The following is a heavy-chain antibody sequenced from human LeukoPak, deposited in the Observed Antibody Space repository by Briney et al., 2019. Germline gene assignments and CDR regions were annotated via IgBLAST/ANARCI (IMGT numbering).Heavy chain of an antibody. CDR3: ARDIAEQQLAPHYYFDY. CDR1: GFAFSNYA. Sequence: PGGSLRLSCAASGFAFSNYAMHWVRQAPGMGLEWVAVISYDGSNKYYADSVKGRFTISRDNSKNTLYLQMNSLRAEDTAVYYCARDIAEQQLAPHYYFDYWGQGTLVTVSS. V-gene: IGHV3-30*04. D-gene: IGHD6-13*01. CDR2: ISYDGSNK. J-gene: IGHJ4*02.